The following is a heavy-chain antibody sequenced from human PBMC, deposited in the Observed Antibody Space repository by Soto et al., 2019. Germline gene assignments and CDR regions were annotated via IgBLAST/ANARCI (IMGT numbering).Heavy chain of an antibody. CDR3: ARTPAKWVRIAVAGTFDY. CDR2: ISSSSSYT. Sequence: PGGSLRLSCAASGFTFSDYYMSWIRQAPGKGLEWVSYISSSSSYTNYADSVKGRFTISRDNAKNSLYLQMNSLRAEDTAVYYCARTPAKWVRIAVAGTFDYWGQGTLVTVSS. J-gene: IGHJ4*02. V-gene: IGHV3-11*06. CDR1: GFTFSDYY. D-gene: IGHD6-19*01.